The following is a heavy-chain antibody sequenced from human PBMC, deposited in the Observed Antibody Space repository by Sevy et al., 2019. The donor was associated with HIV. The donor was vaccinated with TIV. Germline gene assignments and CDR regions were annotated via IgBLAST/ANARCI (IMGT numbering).Heavy chain of an antibody. D-gene: IGHD3-3*01. CDR3: ARGKREEWLLYLDN. V-gene: IGHV1-2*02. CDR2: IYPNGGDT. J-gene: IGHJ4*02. CDR1: GYTFAAYY. Sequence: ASVKVSCKTSGYTFAAYYIHWVRQAPGQGPEWLGWIYPNGGDTTFAQKFQGRVTVTMSTSINTVYMELNRLRSDDTAVNYCARGKREEWLLYLDNWGQGTLVTVSS.